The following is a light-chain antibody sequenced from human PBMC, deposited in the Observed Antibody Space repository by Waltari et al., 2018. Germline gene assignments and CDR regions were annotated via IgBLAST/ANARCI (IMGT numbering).Light chain of an antibody. Sequence: DIQMTQSPSSLSASVGDTVTITCRASQGIGNYLNWFQQKPGKAPKLLIYAATTLQSGVPSRFSGSGSGTKFTLTINSLQPEDFATYYCLQHNSYPLTFGGGTKVEIK. CDR3: LQHNSYPLT. CDR2: AAT. CDR1: QGIGNY. J-gene: IGKJ4*01. V-gene: IGKV1-17*01.